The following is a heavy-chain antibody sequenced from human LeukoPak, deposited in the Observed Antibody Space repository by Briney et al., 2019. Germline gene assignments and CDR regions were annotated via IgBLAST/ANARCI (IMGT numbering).Heavy chain of an antibody. J-gene: IGHJ4*02. CDR2: IYYTGST. D-gene: IGHD3-9*01. CDR1: GGSVCSTKIY. Sequence: PSETLSLTCTVSGGSVCSTKIYWGWIRLPPGNGLQCIGNIYYTGSTYYNPSLNSRVAMSVDTSQNQFSLKMASVTAADTAVYYCARLSKGRYFDYSFDNWGQGTLVTVSS. CDR3: ARLSKGRYFDYSFDN. V-gene: IGHV4-39*01.